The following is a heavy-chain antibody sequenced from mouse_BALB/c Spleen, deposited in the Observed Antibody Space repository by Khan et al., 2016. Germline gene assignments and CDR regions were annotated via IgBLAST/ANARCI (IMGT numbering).Heavy chain of an antibody. J-gene: IGHJ4*01. Sequence: EVKLEESGPGLVKPSQSLSLTCTVTGYSITSDYAWNWIRQFPGNKLEWMGYISYSGSTSYNPSLKSRISITRDTSKNQFFLQLTSVTTEDTATYYCARSWRGFYAMDYWGQGTSVTVSS. CDR2: ISYSGST. CDR3: ARSWRGFYAMDY. V-gene: IGHV3-2*02. CDR1: GYSITSDYA.